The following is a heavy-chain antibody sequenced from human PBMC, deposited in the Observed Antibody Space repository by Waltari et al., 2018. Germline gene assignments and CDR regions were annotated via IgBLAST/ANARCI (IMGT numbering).Heavy chain of an antibody. CDR2: INSDGSST. V-gene: IGHV3-74*01. D-gene: IGHD3-22*01. CDR1: GFTFSRYW. Sequence: EEQLVESGGGLAQPGESLRLSCAASGFTFSRYWMDWVRQAPGKGLVWVPRINSDGSSTTYADSVKGRFTISRDNGKNTLYVQMNRLRAEDTAVYYCARVATKTYSSPVPGRPYYYGMDVWGQGTTVTVSS. CDR3: ARVATKTYSSPVPGRPYYYGMDV. J-gene: IGHJ6*02.